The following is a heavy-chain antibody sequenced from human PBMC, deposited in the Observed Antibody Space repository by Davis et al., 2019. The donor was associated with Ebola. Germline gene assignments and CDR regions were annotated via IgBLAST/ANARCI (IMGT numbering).Heavy chain of an antibody. CDR1: GFTFSGSA. Sequence: GGSLRLSCAASGFTFSGSAMHWVRQASGKGLEWVGRIRSKANSYATAYAASVKGRFTISRDDSKNTAYLQMNSLRAEDTAVYYCVRLTAVAGAGAWGQGTLVTVSS. CDR3: VRLTAVAGAGA. D-gene: IGHD6-19*01. V-gene: IGHV3-73*01. J-gene: IGHJ5*02. CDR2: IRSKANSYAT.